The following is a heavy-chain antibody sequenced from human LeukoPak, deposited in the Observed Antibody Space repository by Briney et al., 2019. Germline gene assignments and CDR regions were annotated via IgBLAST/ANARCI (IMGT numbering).Heavy chain of an antibody. J-gene: IGHJ3*02. V-gene: IGHV4-59*12. CDR2: IYYSGST. Sequence: PSETLSLTCTVSGGSISSYYWSWIRQPPGKGLEWIGYIYYSGSTNYNPSLKSRVTISVDTSKNQFSLKLSSVTAADTAVYYCARDSDYFGSGTYHAFDIWGQGTMVTDSS. CDR3: ARDSDYFGSGTYHAFDI. CDR1: GGSISSYY. D-gene: IGHD3-10*01.